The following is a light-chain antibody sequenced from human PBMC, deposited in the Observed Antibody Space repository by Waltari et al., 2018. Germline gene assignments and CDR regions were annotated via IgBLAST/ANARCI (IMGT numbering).Light chain of an antibody. CDR1: QTVSTIA. Sequence: TLSCRASQTVSTIALSWYQQKPGQAPRVLIYSTYNRATGIPDRFSGSGSGTDFTLTINRLAPEDFAMYYCQQYDGIVVTFGGGTKVEI. V-gene: IGKV3-20*01. J-gene: IGKJ4*01. CDR2: STY. CDR3: QQYDGIVVT.